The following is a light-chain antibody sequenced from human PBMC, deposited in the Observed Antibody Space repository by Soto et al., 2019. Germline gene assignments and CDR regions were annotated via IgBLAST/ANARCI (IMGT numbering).Light chain of an antibody. Sequence: QSALTQPASVSGSPGQSITISCTGTSSDVGSYNYVSWYQQHPGKAPKLMIYDVSNRPSGVSNRFSGSKSGNTASLTISGLQAEDEADYYCSSYTSSSTLNWVFGTGTKVTVL. V-gene: IGLV2-14*01. CDR1: SSDVGSYNY. J-gene: IGLJ1*01. CDR2: DVS. CDR3: SSYTSSSTLNWV.